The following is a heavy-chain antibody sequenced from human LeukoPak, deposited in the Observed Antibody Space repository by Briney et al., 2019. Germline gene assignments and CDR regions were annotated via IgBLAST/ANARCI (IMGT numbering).Heavy chain of an antibody. Sequence: GASVKVSCKASGYTFISYAMNWVRQAPGQGLEWMGWINPNSGGTNYAQKFQGRVTMTRDTSISTAYMELSRLRSDDTAVYYCAIDAGSIAAAGTPPDYWGQGTLVTVSS. V-gene: IGHV1-2*02. CDR2: INPNSGGT. D-gene: IGHD6-13*01. CDR1: GYTFISYA. CDR3: AIDAGSIAAAGTPPDY. J-gene: IGHJ4*02.